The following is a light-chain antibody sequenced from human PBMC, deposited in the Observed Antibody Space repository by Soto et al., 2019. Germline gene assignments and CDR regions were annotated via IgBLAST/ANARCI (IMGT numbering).Light chain of an antibody. CDR3: CSYADNYSYV. Sequence: SALTQPRSVSGSPGQSVTTSCTGTSSDVGAYNYVSWYQQHPGKAPKLMTYDVSKRPSGVPDRFSGSKSGNTASLTISGLQAEDEADYYCCSYADNYSYVFGTGTKVT. CDR2: DVS. V-gene: IGLV2-11*01. CDR1: SSDVGAYNY. J-gene: IGLJ1*01.